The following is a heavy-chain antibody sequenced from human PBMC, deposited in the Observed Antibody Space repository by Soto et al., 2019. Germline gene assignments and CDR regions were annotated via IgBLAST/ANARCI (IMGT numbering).Heavy chain of an antibody. V-gene: IGHV4-61*01. CDR1: GGSVSSGSYY. J-gene: IGHJ4*02. Sequence: SETLSLTCTVSGGSVSSGSYYWSWIRQPPGKGLEWIGYIYYSGSTNYNPSLKSRVTISVDTSKNQFSLKLSSVTAADTAVYYCARVYYYDSSGYGPFDYWGQGTLVTVSS. CDR3: ARVYYYDSSGYGPFDY. D-gene: IGHD3-22*01. CDR2: IYYSGST.